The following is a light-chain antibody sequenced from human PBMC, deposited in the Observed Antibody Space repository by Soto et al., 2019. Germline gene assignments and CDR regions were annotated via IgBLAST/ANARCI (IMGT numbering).Light chain of an antibody. CDR3: QQSYSTTWT. CDR1: QNIRNW. V-gene: IGKV1-39*01. J-gene: IGKJ1*01. CDR2: AAS. Sequence: GDSVTITCRASQNIRNWLAWYHQKPGKAPKLLIYAASSLQSGVPSRFSGSGSETDFTLTISSLQPEDFATYSCQQSYSTTWTFGQGTKVDIK.